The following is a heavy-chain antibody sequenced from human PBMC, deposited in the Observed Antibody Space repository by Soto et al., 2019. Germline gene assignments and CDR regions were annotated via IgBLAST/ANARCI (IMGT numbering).Heavy chain of an antibody. J-gene: IGHJ5*02. CDR2: MNPNSGNT. CDR1: GNTFTSYD. D-gene: IGHD4-17*01. V-gene: IGHV1-8*01. Sequence: QVQLVQSGAEVKKPGASVKVSCKASGNTFTSYDINWVRQATGQGLEYLGWMNPNSGNTAYVQKFQGRVTMTWDTSXSTAYMELSGLRSEDTAVYFCARGVKYGAYSRWFDPWGQGTLVTVSS. CDR3: ARGVKYGAYSRWFDP.